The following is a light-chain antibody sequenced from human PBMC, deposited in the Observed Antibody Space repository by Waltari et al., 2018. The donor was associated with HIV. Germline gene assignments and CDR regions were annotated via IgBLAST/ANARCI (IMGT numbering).Light chain of an antibody. CDR3: QAWDSSTANVV. J-gene: IGLJ2*01. CDR1: KLGDKY. Sequence: SYELTQPPSVSVSPGQTASITCSGDKLGDKYACWYQQKPGQSPVLVIYQDSKGPSGIPERFSGSNSGNTATLTISGTQAMDEADYYCQAWDSSTANVVFGGGTKLTVL. V-gene: IGLV3-1*01. CDR2: QDS.